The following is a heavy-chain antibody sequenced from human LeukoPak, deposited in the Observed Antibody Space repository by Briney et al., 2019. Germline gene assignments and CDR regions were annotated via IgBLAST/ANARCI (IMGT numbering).Heavy chain of an antibody. CDR3: AISSYGDYTFDY. CDR2: IYSGGST. V-gene: IGHV3-53*01. J-gene: IGHJ4*02. CDR1: GFTVSSNY. Sequence: GGSLRLSCAASGFTVSSNYMSWVRQAPGKGLEWVSVIYSGGSTYYADSVKGRFTISRDNSKNTLYLQMNSMRAEDTAVYYCAISSYGDYTFDYWGQGTLVTVSS. D-gene: IGHD4-17*01.